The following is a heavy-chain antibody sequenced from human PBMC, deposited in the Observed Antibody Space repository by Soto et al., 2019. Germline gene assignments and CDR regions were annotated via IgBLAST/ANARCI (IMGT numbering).Heavy chain of an antibody. CDR2: IDTEGGTI. Sequence: EVQLVESGGGLVRPGGSLTLSCAASGFTFTSHWMHWVRQAPGKGLMWVARIDTEGGTIDYADSVEGRFTISRDNVKKILYLQMSSLRAHDTAVYYCARNNWGIDYWGQGVLVTVSS. V-gene: IGHV3-74*01. CDR1: GFTFTSHW. CDR3: ARNNWGIDY. J-gene: IGHJ4*02. D-gene: IGHD7-27*01.